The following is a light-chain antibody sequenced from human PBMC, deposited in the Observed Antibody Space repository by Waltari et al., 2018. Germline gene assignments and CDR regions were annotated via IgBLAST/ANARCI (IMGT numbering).Light chain of an antibody. V-gene: IGLV3-1*01. CDR1: TLGAKY. J-gene: IGLJ1*01. Sequence: SYELTQPPSVSVSPGQTASITCSGDTLGAKYACWYQQKPGQSPVLVIYQDSKRPSGIPERFSGSNSGNTATLTISGTQAMDEADYYCQAWDSTLYVFGTGTKVTVL. CDR3: QAWDSTLYV. CDR2: QDS.